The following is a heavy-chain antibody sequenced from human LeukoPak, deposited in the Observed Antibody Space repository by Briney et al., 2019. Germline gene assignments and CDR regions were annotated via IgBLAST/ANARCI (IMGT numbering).Heavy chain of an antibody. CDR3: ATLGETSGWYPVH. D-gene: IGHD6-19*01. Sequence: GGSLRLSCAASGFTVSGSAMHWVRQASGKGLEWLGRVRSKGYNYATAYGASVKDRFIISRDDSKSTAYLQMSSLKSEDTAVYYCATLGETSGWYPVHWGQGTLVTVSS. V-gene: IGHV3-73*01. CDR2: VRSKGYNYAT. CDR1: GFTVSGSA. J-gene: IGHJ4*02.